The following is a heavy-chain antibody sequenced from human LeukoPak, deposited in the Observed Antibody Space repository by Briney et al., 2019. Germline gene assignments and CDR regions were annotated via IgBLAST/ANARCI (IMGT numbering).Heavy chain of an antibody. CDR3: ASVSVWELATHPGGSF. Sequence: SETLSLTCTVSGGLISRIEYYWSWIRQSPVKGLGWLGHIYHTGTTLYSPHLNNRLTVSVDSSRNQFSLTLNSVTAADTAVYYCASVSVWELATHPGGSFWGRGILVTVSS. CDR2: IYHTGTT. CDR1: GGLISRIEYY. J-gene: IGHJ4*02. D-gene: IGHD5-24*01. V-gene: IGHV4-30-4*01.